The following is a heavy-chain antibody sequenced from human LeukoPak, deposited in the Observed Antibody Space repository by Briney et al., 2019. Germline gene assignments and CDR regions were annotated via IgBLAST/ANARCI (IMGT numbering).Heavy chain of an antibody. CDR3: ASLIAARRRGPSVFDY. J-gene: IGHJ4*02. CDR2: IYYSGST. D-gene: IGHD6-6*01. CDR1: GGSISSGGYY. Sequence: PSETLSLTCTVSGGSISSGGYYWSWICQHPGKGLEWIGYIYYSGSTYYNPSLKSRVTISVDTSKNQFSLKLSSVTAADTAVYYCASLIAARRRGPSVFDYWGQGTLVTVSS. V-gene: IGHV4-31*03.